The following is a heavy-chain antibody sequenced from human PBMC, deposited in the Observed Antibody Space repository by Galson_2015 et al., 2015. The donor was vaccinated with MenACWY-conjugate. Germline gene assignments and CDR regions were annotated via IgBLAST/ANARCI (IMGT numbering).Heavy chain of an antibody. CDR1: GFTFSSYW. D-gene: IGHD5-12*01. V-gene: IGHV3-74*01. Sequence: SLRLSCAASGFTFSSYWMHWVRQAPGKGLVWVSRINSDGSSTSYADSVKGRFTISRDNAKNTLYLQMNSLRAEDTAVYYCARVTLNSGYVGGGTDYWGQGTLVTVSS. CDR3: ARVTLNSGYVGGGTDY. CDR2: INSDGSST. J-gene: IGHJ4*02.